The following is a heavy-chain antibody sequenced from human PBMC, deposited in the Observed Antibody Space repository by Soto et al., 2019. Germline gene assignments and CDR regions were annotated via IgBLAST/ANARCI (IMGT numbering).Heavy chain of an antibody. V-gene: IGHV4-30-2*01. D-gene: IGHD1-26*01. Sequence: QLQLQESGSGLVKPSQTLSLTCAVSGGSISSGGYSWSWIRQPPGKGLEWIGYIYLSGSTYYNPSLKSRVTISVDRSKNQFSLKLSSVTAADTAVYYCARLGATLEAGYYYYGMDVWGQGTTVTVSS. CDR3: ARLGATLEAGYYYYGMDV. CDR1: GGSISSGGYS. J-gene: IGHJ6*02. CDR2: IYLSGST.